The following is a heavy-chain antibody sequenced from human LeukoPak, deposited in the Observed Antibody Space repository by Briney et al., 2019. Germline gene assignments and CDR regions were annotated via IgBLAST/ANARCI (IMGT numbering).Heavy chain of an antibody. J-gene: IGHJ6*02. V-gene: IGHV4-59*12. Sequence: SETLSLTCTVSGGSISSYYWSWIRQPPGKGLEWIGYIYYSGSTNYNPSLKSRVTISVDTSKNQFSLKLSSVTAADTAVYYCARILGWYYYGSGSYYPTSHYYYYGMDVWGQGTTVTVSS. CDR1: GGSISSYY. CDR2: IYYSGST. D-gene: IGHD3-10*01. CDR3: ARILGWYYYGSGSYYPTSHYYYYGMDV.